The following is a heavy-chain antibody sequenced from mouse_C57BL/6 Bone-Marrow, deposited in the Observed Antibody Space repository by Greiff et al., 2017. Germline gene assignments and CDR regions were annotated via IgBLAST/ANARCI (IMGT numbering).Heavy chain of an antibody. CDR1: GFNIKDDY. CDR2: IDPENGDT. Sequence: VQLQQSGAELVRPGASVKLSCTASGFNIKDDYMHWVKQRPEQGLEWIGWIDPENGDTEYASKFQGKATITADTSSNTAYLQLSSLTSEDTAVYYCTKRVTTGFFYYWGQGTTLTVSS. CDR3: TKRVTTGFFYY. D-gene: IGHD1-1*01. J-gene: IGHJ2*01. V-gene: IGHV14-4*01.